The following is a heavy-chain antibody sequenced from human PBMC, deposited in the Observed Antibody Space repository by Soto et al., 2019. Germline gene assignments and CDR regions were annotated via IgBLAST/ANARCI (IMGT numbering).Heavy chain of an antibody. CDR3: ARGYGSDYYYYYMDA. Sequence: WETLSLTSAVFGDAFSVYYWSWIGERPGKGLEWIGEINHSGSTNYNTSLKSRVNISVDTSKNQFSLKLSSVTAADTAVYYCARGYGSDYYYYYMDAWGKGTTVIVS. CDR2: INHSGST. D-gene: IGHD3-10*01. V-gene: IGHV4-34*01. J-gene: IGHJ6*03. CDR1: GDAFSVYY.